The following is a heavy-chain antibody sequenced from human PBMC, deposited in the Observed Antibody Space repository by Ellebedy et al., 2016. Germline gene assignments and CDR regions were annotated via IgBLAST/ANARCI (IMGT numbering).Heavy chain of an antibody. CDR3: AGREDYYYYGMDV. CDR1: GFTSSNYG. V-gene: IGHV3-33*01. J-gene: IGHJ6*02. D-gene: IGHD1-26*01. CDR2: IWYDGSNK. Sequence: GESLKISCIASGFTSSNYGMHWVRQAPGKGLEWVAIIWYDGSNKYYADSVKGRFTISRDNSKNTVSLQMNSLRAEDTAVYYCAGREDYYYYGMDVWGQGTTVIVSS.